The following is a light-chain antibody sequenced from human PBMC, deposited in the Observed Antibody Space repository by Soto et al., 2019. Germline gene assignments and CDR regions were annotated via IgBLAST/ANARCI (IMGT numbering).Light chain of an antibody. CDR1: QSVSSNH. CDR2: DAS. V-gene: IGKV3-20*01. Sequence: DIVLTQSPGTLSLSPGERATLYCRASQSVSSNHLAWYQQKPGQAPRLLIYDASNRATGIPARFSGSGSGTDFILTISRLEPEDFAVYYCQQYGSSPPTTFGPGTKVDIK. CDR3: QQYGSSPPTT. J-gene: IGKJ3*01.